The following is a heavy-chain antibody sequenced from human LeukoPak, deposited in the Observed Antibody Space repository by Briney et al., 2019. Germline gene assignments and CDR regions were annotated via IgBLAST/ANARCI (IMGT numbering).Heavy chain of an antibody. CDR3: AKGPTYSSSSRFAY. J-gene: IGHJ4*02. Sequence: GRSLRLSCAASGFTFHDYAMHWVRQAPGKGLEWVAGISWNGGTIDYADSVKGRFTISRDNAKNSLYLQMNSLRPEDMALYYCAKGPTYSSSSRFAYWGQGILVAVSS. CDR1: GFTFHDYA. D-gene: IGHD6-6*01. CDR2: ISWNGGTI. V-gene: IGHV3-9*03.